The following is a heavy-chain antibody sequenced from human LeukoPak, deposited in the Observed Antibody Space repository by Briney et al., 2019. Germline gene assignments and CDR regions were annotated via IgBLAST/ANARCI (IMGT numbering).Heavy chain of an antibody. CDR1: GGSFSGYY. Sequence: PSETLSLTCAVYGGSFSGYYWSWIRQPPGKGLEWIGEINHSGSTNYNPSLKSRVTISVDTSKNQFSLKLSSVTAADTAVYYCATGYTDMVGGVFDYWGQGTLVTVSS. V-gene: IGHV4-34*01. J-gene: IGHJ4*02. D-gene: IGHD5-18*01. CDR2: INHSGST. CDR3: ATGYTDMVGGVFDY.